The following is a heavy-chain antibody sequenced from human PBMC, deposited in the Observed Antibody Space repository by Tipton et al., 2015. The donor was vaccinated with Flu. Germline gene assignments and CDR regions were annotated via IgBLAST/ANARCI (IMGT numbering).Heavy chain of an antibody. V-gene: IGHV4-59*01. CDR3: ARRDYSNYVSDPKSWFDP. CDR2: IYYSGST. CDR1: GVSISFYY. Sequence: TLSLTCTVSGVSISFYYWSWIRQPPGKGLEWIGYIYYSGSTNSNPSLQSRVTISADTAKNQFSLKLTSVTAADTAVYYCARRDYSNYVSDPKSWFDPWGQGILVTVSS. J-gene: IGHJ5*02. D-gene: IGHD4-11*01.